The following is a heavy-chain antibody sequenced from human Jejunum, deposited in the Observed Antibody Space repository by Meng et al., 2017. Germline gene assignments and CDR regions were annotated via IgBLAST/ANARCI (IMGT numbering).Heavy chain of an antibody. CDR2: IDHRGSP. CDR1: GDSITTNTN. J-gene: IGHJ4*02. D-gene: IGHD3-22*01. CDR3: AKHGGYYQHY. V-gene: IGHV4-4*02. Sequence: ESGPGLVKPSETLSLTFTVSGDSITTNTNWSWVRQSPEKGLEWIGQIDHRGSPYYNPSLKSRVTMSVDKSKSQVSLQLTSVTAADTAVYYCAKHGGYYQHYWGQGTLVTVSS.